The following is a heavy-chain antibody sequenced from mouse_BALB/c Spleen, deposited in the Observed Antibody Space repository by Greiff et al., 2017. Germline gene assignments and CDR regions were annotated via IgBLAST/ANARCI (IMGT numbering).Heavy chain of an antibody. CDR2: ISSGGST. CDR1: GFTFSSYA. CDR3: ARGDGYYPDYAMDY. D-gene: IGHD2-3*01. Sequence: EVKLMESGGGLVKPGGSLKLSCAASGFTFSSYAMSWVRQTPEKRLEWVASISSGGSTNYPASVKGRFTISRDNARNILYLQMSSLRSEDTAMYYCARGDGYYPDYAMDYWGQGTSVTVSS. J-gene: IGHJ4*01. V-gene: IGHV5-6-5*01.